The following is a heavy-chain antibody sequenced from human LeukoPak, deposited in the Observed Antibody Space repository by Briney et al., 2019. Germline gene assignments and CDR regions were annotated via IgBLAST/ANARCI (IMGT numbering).Heavy chain of an antibody. D-gene: IGHD5-24*01. CDR2: ISSSGSTI. CDR1: GFTFSDYY. Sequence: GGSLRLSCAASGFTFSDYYMSWIRQAPGKGLEWVSYISSSGSTIYYADSVKGRFTISRDNAKNSLYLQMNSLRAEDTAVYYCARENMATITETFDYWGQGTLVTVSS. J-gene: IGHJ4*02. CDR3: ARENMATITETFDY. V-gene: IGHV3-11*01.